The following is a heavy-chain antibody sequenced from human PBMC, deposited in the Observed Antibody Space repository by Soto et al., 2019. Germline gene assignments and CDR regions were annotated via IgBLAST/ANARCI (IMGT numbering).Heavy chain of an antibody. Sequence: SETLSLTCTVSGGSISNGGYYWNWVRQHPGKGLEWIGHIHYSGSTWYNPSLESRVTISVDTSKDQFSLKLRSVTAADTAVYYCARVRGSGSYAAYYFDSWGQGTLVTVSS. CDR3: ARVRGSGSYAAYYFDS. CDR2: IHYSGST. CDR1: GGSISNGGYY. J-gene: IGHJ4*01. D-gene: IGHD3-10*01. V-gene: IGHV4-31*03.